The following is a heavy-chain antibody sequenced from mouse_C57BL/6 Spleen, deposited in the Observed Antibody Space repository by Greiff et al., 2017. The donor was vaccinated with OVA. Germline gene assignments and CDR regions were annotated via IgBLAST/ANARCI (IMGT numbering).Heavy chain of an antibody. Sequence: VQLQQSGAELVKPGASVKLSCKASGYTFTSYWMHWVKQRPGQGLEWIGMIHPNSGSTNYNEKFKSKATLTVDKSSSTAYMQLSSLTSEDSAVYYCAREYLGTSYYFDYWGQGTTLTVSS. CDR2: IHPNSGST. D-gene: IGHD2-10*02. CDR1: GYTFTSYW. V-gene: IGHV1-64*01. J-gene: IGHJ2*01. CDR3: AREYLGTSYYFDY.